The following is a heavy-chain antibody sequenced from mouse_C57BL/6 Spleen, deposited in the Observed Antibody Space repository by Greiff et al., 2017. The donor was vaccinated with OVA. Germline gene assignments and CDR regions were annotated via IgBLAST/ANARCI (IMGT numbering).Heavy chain of an antibody. CDR3: ARRGIYYGSSKGYFDV. D-gene: IGHD1-1*01. V-gene: IGHV1-53*01. J-gene: IGHJ1*03. Sequence: QVQLQQPGTELVKPGASVKLSCKASGYTFTSYWMHWVKQRPGQGLEWIGNINPSNGGTKYNEKFKSKATLTVDKSSSTAYMQLSSLTSEDSAVYYCARRGIYYGSSKGYFDVWGTGTTVTVSS. CDR1: GYTFTSYW. CDR2: INPSNGGT.